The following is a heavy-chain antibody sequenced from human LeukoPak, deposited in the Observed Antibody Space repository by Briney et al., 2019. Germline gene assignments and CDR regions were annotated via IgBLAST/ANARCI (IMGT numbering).Heavy chain of an antibody. CDR2: ISNDGTKT. Sequence: VGSLRLSCAASGFTFSVHYMTWIRQAPGKGLQWISYISNDGTKTYYVDSVRGRFTISRDDGKNLLYLQMNSLRVEDTAVYYCARVFSHWGWPGDYYFDYWGQGSLVTVSS. CDR3: ARVFSHWGWPGDYYFDY. CDR1: GFTFSVHY. V-gene: IGHV3-11*04. J-gene: IGHJ4*02. D-gene: IGHD3-16*01.